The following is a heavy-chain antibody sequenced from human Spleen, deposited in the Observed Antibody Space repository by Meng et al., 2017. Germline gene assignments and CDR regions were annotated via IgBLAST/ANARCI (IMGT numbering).Heavy chain of an antibody. Sequence: EVQLVESGGGLVQPGGSLRLSCAASGFTFSSYSMNWVRQAPGKGLEWVSSISTSSSYIYYADSVKGRFTISRDNAKNSLSLQMNSLRAEDTAVYYCARDLRRPDTTVTTGWGQGTLVTVSS. D-gene: IGHD4-17*01. V-gene: IGHV3-21*01. CDR3: ARDLRRPDTTVTTG. CDR1: GFTFSSYS. J-gene: IGHJ4*02. CDR2: ISTSSSYI.